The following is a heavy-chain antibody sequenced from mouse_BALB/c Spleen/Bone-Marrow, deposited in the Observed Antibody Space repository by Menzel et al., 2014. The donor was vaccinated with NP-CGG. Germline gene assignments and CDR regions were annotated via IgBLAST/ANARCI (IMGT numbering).Heavy chain of an antibody. D-gene: IGHD2-5*01. CDR2: IDPYDSEA. V-gene: IGHV1-74*01. CDR3: ARSGSNVGKFFDV. Sequence: QVQLQQSAAALVRPGASVNLSCRASGYTFTSYWMNWVMPRPEQGLEWIGRIDPYDSEAHYNQKFKDKAILTVDKSSSTAYMQLISLTSEDSAVYYCARSGSNVGKFFDVWGAGTTVTVSS. J-gene: IGHJ1*01. CDR1: GYTFTSYW.